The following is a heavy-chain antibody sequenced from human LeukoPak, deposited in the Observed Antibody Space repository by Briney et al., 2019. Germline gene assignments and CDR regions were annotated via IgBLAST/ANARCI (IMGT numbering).Heavy chain of an antibody. CDR1: GGSFSGYY. J-gene: IGHJ5*02. Sequence: PETLSLTCAVYGGSFSGYYWSWIRQPPGKGLEWIGEINHSGSTNYNPSLKSRVTISVDTSKNQFSLKLSSVTAADTAVYYCARGLSGRIFGVVIIYNWFDPWGQGTLVTVSS. CDR3: ARGLSGRIFGVVIIYNWFDP. CDR2: INHSGST. V-gene: IGHV4-34*01. D-gene: IGHD3-3*02.